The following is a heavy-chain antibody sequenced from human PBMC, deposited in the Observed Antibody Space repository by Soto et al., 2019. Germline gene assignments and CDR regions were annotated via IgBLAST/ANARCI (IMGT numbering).Heavy chain of an antibody. J-gene: IGHJ4*02. V-gene: IGHV3-23*01. CDR2: ISGSGGST. D-gene: IGHD5-18*01. CDR3: AKDFRRGYSYGYYH. Sequence: GGSLRLSCAASGFTFSSYAMGWVRQAPGKGLEWVSVISGSGGSTYYADSVKGRFTISRDNSKNTLYLQMNSLRAEDTAVYYCAKDFRRGYSYGYYHWGQGTLVTVSS. CDR1: GFTFSSYA.